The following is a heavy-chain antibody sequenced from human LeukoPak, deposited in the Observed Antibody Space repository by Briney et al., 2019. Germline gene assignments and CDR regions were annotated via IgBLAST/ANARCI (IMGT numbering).Heavy chain of an antibody. Sequence: GGSLRLSCAASGFTFSSYGMHWVRQAPGKGLEWVSYISSSSSTIYYADSVKGRFTISRDNAKNSLYLQMNSLRAEDTSVYYCARDQYGDYPGGYFYYGMDVWGQGTTVTVS. D-gene: IGHD4-17*01. V-gene: IGHV3-48*04. CDR3: ARDQYGDYPGGYFYYGMDV. J-gene: IGHJ6*02. CDR1: GFTFSSYG. CDR2: ISSSSSTI.